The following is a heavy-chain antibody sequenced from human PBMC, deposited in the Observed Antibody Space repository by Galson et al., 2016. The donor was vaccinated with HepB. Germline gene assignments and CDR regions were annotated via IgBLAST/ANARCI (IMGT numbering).Heavy chain of an antibody. V-gene: IGHV5-51*01. CDR3: ARLGGRDGYRSILGAFDI. Sequence: QSGAEVKKPGESLRISCKASGFSFSSYWIGWVRQMPGKGLEWMGIIYPGDSDTRDSPSFQGQVTISADRSINTAYLQWSSLKASDTAMYYCARLGGRDGYRSILGAFDIWGQGTMVTVSS. CDR2: IYPGDSDT. D-gene: IGHD5-24*01. CDR1: GFSFSSYW. J-gene: IGHJ3*02.